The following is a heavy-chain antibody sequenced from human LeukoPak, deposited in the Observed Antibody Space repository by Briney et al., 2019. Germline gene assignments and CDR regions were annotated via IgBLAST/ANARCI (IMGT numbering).Heavy chain of an antibody. CDR2: IYYSGGT. CDR1: GGSISSGGYY. Sequence: SETLSLTCTVSGGSISSGGYYWSWIRQHPGKGLEWIGYIYYSGGTYYNPSLKSRVTISVDTSKNQFSLKLSSVTAADTAVYYCARDKYSYGTYYYYGMDVWGQGTTVTVSS. D-gene: IGHD5-18*01. CDR3: ARDKYSYGTYYYYGMDV. V-gene: IGHV4-31*03. J-gene: IGHJ6*02.